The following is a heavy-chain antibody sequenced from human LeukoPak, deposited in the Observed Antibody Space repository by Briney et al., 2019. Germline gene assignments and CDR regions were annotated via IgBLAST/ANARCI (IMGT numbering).Heavy chain of an antibody. CDR2: IYSGGTT. CDR1: GFTFSSYG. D-gene: IGHD4-23*01. Sequence: PGGTLRLSCAASGFTFSSYGMSWVRQAPGKGLEWVSLIYSGGTTYYADSVKGRFTISRDNSKNTLYLQMNSLRAEDTAVDYCARRAGGYSHPYDYWGQGILVTVSS. CDR3: ARRAGGYSHPYDY. V-gene: IGHV3-53*01. J-gene: IGHJ4*02.